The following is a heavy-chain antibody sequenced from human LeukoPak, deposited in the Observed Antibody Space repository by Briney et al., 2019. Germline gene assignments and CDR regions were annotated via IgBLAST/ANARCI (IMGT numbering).Heavy chain of an antibody. Sequence: GASVKVSCKASGYIFTSYGISWVRQAPGQGLEWMGWVRAYNGNTNYAQKFQGRVAMTADTSTSTAYMELRSLRSDDTAVYYCARGSRGYDSSGYYDYWGQGTLVTVSS. CDR3: ARGSRGYDSSGYYDY. V-gene: IGHV1-18*01. D-gene: IGHD3-22*01. CDR1: GYIFTSYG. CDR2: VRAYNGNT. J-gene: IGHJ4*02.